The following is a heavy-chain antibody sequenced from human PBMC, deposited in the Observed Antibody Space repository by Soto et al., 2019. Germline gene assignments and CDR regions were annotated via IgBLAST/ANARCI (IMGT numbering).Heavy chain of an antibody. Sequence: QVQLVQSGAEVKKPGASVKVSCKASGFTFTNYFFHWVRQAPRQGLEWMGIISPDDGSTNYVQSLQGRVTMTSDTSTSTVYMELRSLRSEDTAVYYCARGDGRGSSGFYYYYGMDVWGHGTTVTVSS. J-gene: IGHJ6*02. D-gene: IGHD6-25*01. CDR2: ISPDDGST. V-gene: IGHV1-46*01. CDR3: ARGDGRGSSGFYYYYGMDV. CDR1: GFTFTNYF.